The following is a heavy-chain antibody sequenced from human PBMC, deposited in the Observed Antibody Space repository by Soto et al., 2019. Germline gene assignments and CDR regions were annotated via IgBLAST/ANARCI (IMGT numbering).Heavy chain of an antibody. CDR2: VNGDGSST. CDR3: ARGGSTDFYGLLDL. J-gene: IGHJ5*02. V-gene: IGHV3-74*01. Sequence: EVQLVESGGASVQPGGSLRLSCAASGFSLSKYWMHWVRQAPGKGLEWVSRVNGDGSSTTYADSVSGRFIISRDNAKNPVFLQMSSLRADETARYYCARGGSTDFYGLLDLWGQGTQVIVSS. D-gene: IGHD3-16*01. CDR1: GFSLSKYW.